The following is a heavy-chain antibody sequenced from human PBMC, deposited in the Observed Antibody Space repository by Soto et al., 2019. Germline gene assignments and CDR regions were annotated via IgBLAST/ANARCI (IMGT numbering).Heavy chain of an antibody. CDR3: ARAPSLPWDDY. J-gene: IGHJ4*02. CDR2: ISSSSSYI. Sequence: EVQLVESGGGLVKPGGSLRLSCAASGFTFSSYSMNWVRQAPGKGLEWVSSISSSSSYIYYADSVKGRFTISRDNAKNALYMQMNRLRAEDTAVYYCARAPSLPWDDYWGQGTLVTVSS. CDR1: GFTFSSYS. D-gene: IGHD1-26*01. V-gene: IGHV3-21*01.